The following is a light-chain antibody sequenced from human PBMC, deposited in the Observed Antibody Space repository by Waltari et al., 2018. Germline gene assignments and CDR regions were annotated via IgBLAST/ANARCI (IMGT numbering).Light chain of an antibody. Sequence: QSVLTQPPSASGTPGQRVTISCSGTSSNLGNNVVNWYQQVPGTAPKLLIYRNDLRPSWVPDRFSASKSGTSASLAISGLQSEDEAEYYCASWDDSLNGHWVFGGGTMVTVL. V-gene: IGLV1-44*01. J-gene: IGLJ3*02. CDR1: SSNLGNNV. CDR2: RND. CDR3: ASWDDSLNGHWV.